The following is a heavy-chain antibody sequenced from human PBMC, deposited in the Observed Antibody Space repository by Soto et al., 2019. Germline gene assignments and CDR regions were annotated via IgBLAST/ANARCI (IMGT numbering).Heavy chain of an antibody. CDR3: ATELIAKYGMDV. J-gene: IGHJ6*02. D-gene: IGHD2-21*01. CDR2: IYTDDNI. Sequence: EVQPVESGGGLVQPGGSLRLSCAASGFTVSGNYVTWVRQAPGKGLEWVSVIYTDDNIYYADSVTGRFTISRDNSKNTFYLQMNRLRVEDTAVYYCATELIAKYGMDVWGQGTTVTVSS. CDR1: GFTVSGNY. V-gene: IGHV3-53*01.